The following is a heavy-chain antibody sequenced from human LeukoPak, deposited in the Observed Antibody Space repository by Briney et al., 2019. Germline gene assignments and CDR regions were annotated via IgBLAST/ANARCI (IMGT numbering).Heavy chain of an antibody. CDR3: SREASCDKNSCPQDY. V-gene: IGHV1-2*02. CDR1: GYTFTGHF. Sequence: GASVKVSCKASGYTFTGHFIFWVRQSPGQRLEWVASINANTGDTYYEQKFQGRVTVASDTAISTAYLDISRLRSDDTAFYYCSREASCDKNSCPQDYWGQGTLVTVSS. J-gene: IGHJ4*02. CDR2: INANTGDT. D-gene: IGHD2-21*01.